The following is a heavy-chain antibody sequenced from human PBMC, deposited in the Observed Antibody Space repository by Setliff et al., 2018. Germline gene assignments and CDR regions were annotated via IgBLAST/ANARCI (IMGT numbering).Heavy chain of an antibody. V-gene: IGHV4-59*01. CDR1: GGSISNYY. J-gene: IGHJ4*02. Sequence: SETLSLTCTVSGGSISNYYWSWIRQSPGKGLEWIGFIYYNGRSDHNPSFQSRVTMSVDRSKNQFSLNLRAMTAADTAVYYCAREGGGSGWTPDSWGQGTLVTISS. CDR3: AREGGGSGWTPDS. CDR2: IYYNGRS. D-gene: IGHD6-19*01.